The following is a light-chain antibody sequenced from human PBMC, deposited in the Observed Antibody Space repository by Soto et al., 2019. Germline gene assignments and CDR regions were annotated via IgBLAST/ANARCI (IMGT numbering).Light chain of an antibody. Sequence: DIQMTQPPSSLSASVVDRVTITFRASQGITNDLGWYQQKSGKAPKRLIYAASSLQSGVPSRFSGGGSGTEFTLTISSLQPEDSAIYYCLQQNTYPWTFGQGTKVDIK. J-gene: IGKJ1*01. V-gene: IGKV1-17*01. CDR2: AAS. CDR3: LQQNTYPWT. CDR1: QGITND.